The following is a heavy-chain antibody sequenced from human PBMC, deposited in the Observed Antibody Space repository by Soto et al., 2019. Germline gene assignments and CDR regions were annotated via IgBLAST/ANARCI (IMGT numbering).Heavy chain of an antibody. J-gene: IGHJ4*02. Sequence: GGSLRLSCAASGFTFSSYWMHWVRQVPGKGLVWVSRINSEGTGTIYADSVKGRFTISRDNAKNTLYLQMNSLRAEDTAVYYCVRDYDSSGYNSDYWGQGTPVTVSS. CDR1: GFTFSSYW. D-gene: IGHD3-22*01. CDR3: VRDYDSSGYNSDY. V-gene: IGHV3-74*01. CDR2: INSEGTGT.